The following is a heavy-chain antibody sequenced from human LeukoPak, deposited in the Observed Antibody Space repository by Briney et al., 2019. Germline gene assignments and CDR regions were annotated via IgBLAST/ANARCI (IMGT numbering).Heavy chain of an antibody. CDR2: ISGGST. J-gene: IGHJ4*02. Sequence: GGSLRLSCAASGFTVSSNEMTWVRQAPGKGLEWVSSISGGSTYYADSRKGRFTISRDNAKNSLYLQMNSLRAEDTAVYYCARDANYYDSSGSTYNFDYWGQGTLVTVSS. CDR3: ARDANYYDSSGSTYNFDY. V-gene: IGHV3-38-3*01. D-gene: IGHD3-22*01. CDR1: GFTVSSNE.